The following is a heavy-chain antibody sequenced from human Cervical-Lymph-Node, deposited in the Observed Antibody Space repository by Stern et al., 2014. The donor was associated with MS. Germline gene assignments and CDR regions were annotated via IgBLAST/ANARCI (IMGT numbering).Heavy chain of an antibody. V-gene: IGHV3-11*01. CDR1: AFTFSDYY. CDR3: ARTSGSAIAAGALDL. Sequence: IQLVESGGGLVKPGGSLRLSCTASAFTFSDYYMTWLRQAPGKGLEWIAYISGGGSTLFYADSVRGRFTISRDNAKNSLYLQMNSLRAEDTAIYYCARTSGSAIAAGALDLWGRGTLVTVSS. CDR2: ISGGGSTL. D-gene: IGHD6-13*01. J-gene: IGHJ5*02.